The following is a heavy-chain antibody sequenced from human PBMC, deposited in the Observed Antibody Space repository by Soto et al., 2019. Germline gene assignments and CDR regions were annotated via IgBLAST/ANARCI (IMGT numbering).Heavy chain of an antibody. CDR1: GVTSDTFSTSW. J-gene: IGHJ4*02. CDR3: IRYAAVSH. V-gene: IGHV3-74*01. Sequence: GGSLRLSCVGSGVTSDTFSTSWMHWVRQVPGKGLAWVSRITPDGSSTAYADSVNGRFTISRDNAKNTLYLQMNSLGVEDTAIYYCIRYAAVSHWSQGTLVTVSS. D-gene: IGHD2-8*01. CDR2: ITPDGSST.